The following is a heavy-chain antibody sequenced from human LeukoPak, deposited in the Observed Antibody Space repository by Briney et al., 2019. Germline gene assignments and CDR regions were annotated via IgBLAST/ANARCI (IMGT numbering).Heavy chain of an antibody. CDR3: ARGYFGSWYYFDC. D-gene: IGHD6-13*01. CDR2: IGTAGDT. CDR1: GFTFSSYD. J-gene: IGHJ4*02. V-gene: IGHV3-13*01. Sequence: PGGSLRLSCAASGFTFSSYDMHWVRHATGKGLEWVSAIGTAGDTYYPGSVKGRFTISRENAKNSLYLQMNSLRAGDTAVYYCARGYFGSWYYFDCWGQGTLVTVSS.